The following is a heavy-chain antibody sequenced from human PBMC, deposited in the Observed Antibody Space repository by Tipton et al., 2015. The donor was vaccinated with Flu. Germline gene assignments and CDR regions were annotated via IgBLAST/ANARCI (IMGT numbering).Heavy chain of an antibody. CDR1: GGSISSYY. V-gene: IGHV4-4*07. D-gene: IGHD3-3*01. CDR2: IYTSGST. CDR3: ARVALGYDFWSGYEDFDY. J-gene: IGHJ4*02. Sequence: TLSLPCTVSGGSISSYYWSWIRQPAGKGLEWIGRIYTSGSTNYNPSLKSRVTISVDTSKNQFSLKLSSVTAADTAVYYCARVALGYDFWSGYEDFDYWGQGTLVTVSS.